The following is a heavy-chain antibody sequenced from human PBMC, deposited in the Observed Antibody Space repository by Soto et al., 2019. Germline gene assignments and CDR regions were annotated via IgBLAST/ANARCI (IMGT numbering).Heavy chain of an antibody. CDR3: ARDNCSAGSCYSPFDP. Sequence: AAAQGSCTTPGYTFTSYYMHWVRQAPGQGLEWVGRINPSQGSRSYAHTMQGRDAMTSDTSTSTVYMGLRRLRSEVTAVYCCARDNCSAGSCYSPFDPWGQGSLVTVSS. CDR2: INPSQGSR. V-gene: IGHV1-46*04. CDR1: GYTFTSYY. J-gene: IGHJ5*02. D-gene: IGHD2-15*01.